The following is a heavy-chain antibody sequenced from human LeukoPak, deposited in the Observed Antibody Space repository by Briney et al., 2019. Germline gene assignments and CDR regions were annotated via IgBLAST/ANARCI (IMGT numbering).Heavy chain of an antibody. CDR3: TTDPFYYYGMDV. CDR2: IKSKTDGGTT. J-gene: IGHJ6*02. CDR1: GFTFSNAW. Sequence: GGSLRLSCAASGFTFSNAWMSWVRQAPGKGLEWVGRIKSKTDGGTTDYAAPVKGGFTIPRDDSKNTLYLQMNSLKTEDTAVYYCTTDPFYYYGMDVWGQGTTVTVSS. V-gene: IGHV3-15*01.